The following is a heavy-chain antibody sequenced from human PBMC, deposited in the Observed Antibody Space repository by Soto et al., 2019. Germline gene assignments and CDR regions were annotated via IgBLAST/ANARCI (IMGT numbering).Heavy chain of an antibody. CDR1: GFTVSSNY. CDR2: IYSGGST. Sequence: EVQLVESGGGLVQPGGSLRLSCAASGFTVSSNYMSWVRQAPGKGLEWVSVIYSGGSTYYADSVKGRFTISRDNSKNTRYLQMNRLRAEDTAVYYCARTYGDYVFDYWGQGTLVTVSS. D-gene: IGHD4-17*01. J-gene: IGHJ4*02. CDR3: ARTYGDYVFDY. V-gene: IGHV3-66*01.